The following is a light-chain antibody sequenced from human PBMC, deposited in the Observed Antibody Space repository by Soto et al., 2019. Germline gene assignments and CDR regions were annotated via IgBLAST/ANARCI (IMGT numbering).Light chain of an antibody. Sequence: SALTQLPSASGSHGQSGTISCTGTSSDVGGYNYVSWYQQHPGKAPNLMIYEVSERPSGVPDRFSGSKSGNTASLTVSGLQAEDEADYYCSSYAGSTLYVFGTGTRSPS. CDR2: EVS. J-gene: IGLJ1*01. CDR3: SSYAGSTLYV. CDR1: SSDVGGYNY. V-gene: IGLV2-8*01.